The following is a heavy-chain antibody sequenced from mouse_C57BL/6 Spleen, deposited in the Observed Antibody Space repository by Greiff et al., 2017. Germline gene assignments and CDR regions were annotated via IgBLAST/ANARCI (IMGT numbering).Heavy chain of an antibody. D-gene: IGHD1-1*01. CDR2: ISSGSSTI. CDR3: ARTYGSYYAMDY. CDR1: GFTFSDYG. J-gene: IGHJ4*01. Sequence: EVQRVESGGGLVKPGGSLKLSCAASGFTFSDYGMHWVRQAPEKGLEWVAYISSGSSTIYYADTVKGRFTISIDNAKNTLFLQMTSLRSEDTAMYYCARTYGSYYAMDYWGQGTSVTVSS. V-gene: IGHV5-17*01.